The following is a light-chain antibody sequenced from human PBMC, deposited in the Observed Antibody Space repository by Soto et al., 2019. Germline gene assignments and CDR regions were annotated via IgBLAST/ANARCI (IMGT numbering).Light chain of an antibody. CDR2: GVT. CDR3: SSYTSCSTL. J-gene: IGLJ1*01. Sequence: QSVLTQPASVSGSPGQSITISCTGSGSDIGAYNYVSWYQQHPGKAPKLLIHGVTRRPSGVSSRFSASKSAYTASLTISGLQAEDEADYYCSSYTSCSTLFGTGTKVTVL. CDR1: GSDIGAYNY. V-gene: IGLV2-14*01.